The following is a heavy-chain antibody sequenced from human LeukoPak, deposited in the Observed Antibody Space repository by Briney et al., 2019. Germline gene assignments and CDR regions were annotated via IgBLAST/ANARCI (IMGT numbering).Heavy chain of an antibody. J-gene: IGHJ4*02. V-gene: IGHV3-48*01. CDR2: ISSSSINI. Sequence: PGGSLRLSCAASGFTFSSYSMNWVRQAPGKGLEWISYISSSSINIHYGDSVKGRFTISRDNAENSLYQQMNSLRAEDTAVYYCARDSIQLWPNAIDFWGQGTLVTVSS. CDR3: ARDSIQLWPNAIDF. D-gene: IGHD1-1*01. CDR1: GFTFSSYS.